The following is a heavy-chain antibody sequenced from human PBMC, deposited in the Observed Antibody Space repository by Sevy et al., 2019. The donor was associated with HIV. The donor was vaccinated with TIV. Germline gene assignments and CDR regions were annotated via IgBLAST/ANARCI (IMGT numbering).Heavy chain of an antibody. D-gene: IGHD2-15*01. J-gene: IGHJ4*02. CDR2: INPNSGGT. V-gene: IGHV1-2*02. Sequence: ASVKVSCKASGYTFNGYDIHWVRQAPGQGLEWMGWINPNSGGTNYPQRSQGRVTMTTDTSIGTAYMELSSLRSDDTAVYYCARDRCSGATCPFDYWGQGTLVTVSS. CDR3: ARDRCSGATCPFDY. CDR1: GYTFNGYD.